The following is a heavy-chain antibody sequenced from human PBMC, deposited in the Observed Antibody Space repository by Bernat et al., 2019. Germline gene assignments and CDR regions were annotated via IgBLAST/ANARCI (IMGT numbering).Heavy chain of an antibody. V-gene: IGHV3-30*03. Sequence: QVQLVESGGGVVQPGRSLRLSCAASGFTFSSYGMHWVRQAPGKGLEWVAVISYDGSNKYYAGSVKGRFTISRDNSKNTLYLQMNSLRAEDTAVYYCATRDEEYYDFWSGYQHRSDYWGQGTLVTVSS. CDR1: GFTFSSYG. CDR2: ISYDGSNK. CDR3: ATRDEEYYDFWSGYQHRSDY. J-gene: IGHJ4*02. D-gene: IGHD3-3*01.